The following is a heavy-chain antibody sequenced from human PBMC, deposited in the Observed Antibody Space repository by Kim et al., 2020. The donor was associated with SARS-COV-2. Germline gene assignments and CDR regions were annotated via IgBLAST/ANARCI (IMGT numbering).Heavy chain of an antibody. D-gene: IGHD1-26*01. Sequence: GGSLRLSCAASGFTFSRYEMNWVRQAPGKGLEWIAYISNSGSPTYYADSAKGRFTISRDNAQNSVYLQMNSLRDEDTAVYYYARDPRYGGSYPDYWGRGTLVTVSS. CDR2: ISNSGSPT. CDR3: ARDPRYGGSYPDY. J-gene: IGHJ4*02. CDR1: GFTFSRYE. V-gene: IGHV3-48*03.